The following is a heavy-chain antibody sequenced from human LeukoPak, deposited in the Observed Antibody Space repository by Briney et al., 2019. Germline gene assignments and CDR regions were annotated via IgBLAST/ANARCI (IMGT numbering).Heavy chain of an antibody. J-gene: IGHJ6*02. Sequence: PGGSLRLSCVASGFTFSSYWMSWVRQAPGKGLEWVANINQDGTQNYYVDSVKGRFTISRDNAKNSLYLQMNSLRAEETAVYYCAWLRPYSSSWYAYYGMDVWGQGTTVTVSS. CDR1: GFTFSSYW. V-gene: IGHV3-7*04. CDR2: INQDGTQN. D-gene: IGHD6-13*01. CDR3: AWLRPYSSSWYAYYGMDV.